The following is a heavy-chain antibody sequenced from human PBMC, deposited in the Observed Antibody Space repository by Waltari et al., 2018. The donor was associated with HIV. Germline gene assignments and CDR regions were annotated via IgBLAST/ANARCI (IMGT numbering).Heavy chain of an antibody. J-gene: IGHJ4*02. D-gene: IGHD5-18*01. CDR3: AKMSKSWLLAAGTFDY. CDR1: GFSFSTYA. Sequence: EVQLLESGGALVQPGGSLRLSCAASGFSFSTYAMGWVRQAPGKGLEGVSSISSSGDTTRYAESVEGRLAISRENSKNSLYLQINSLRADDTAIYYCAKMSKSWLLAAGTFDYWGQGTLVTVSS. V-gene: IGHV3-23*01. CDR2: ISSSGDTT.